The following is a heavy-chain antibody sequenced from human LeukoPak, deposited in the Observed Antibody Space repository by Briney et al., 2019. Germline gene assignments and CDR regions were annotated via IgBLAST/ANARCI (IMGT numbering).Heavy chain of an antibody. Sequence: SETLSLTCTVSGGSISSGSYYWSWIRQPAGKGLEWIGRIYTSGSTNYNPSLKSRVTISVDTSKNQFSLKLSSVTAADTAVYYCARLVRRIAVDIDYWGQGTLVTVSS. CDR3: ARLVRRIAVDIDY. D-gene: IGHD6-19*01. J-gene: IGHJ4*02. V-gene: IGHV4-61*02. CDR2: IYTSGST. CDR1: GGSISSGSYY.